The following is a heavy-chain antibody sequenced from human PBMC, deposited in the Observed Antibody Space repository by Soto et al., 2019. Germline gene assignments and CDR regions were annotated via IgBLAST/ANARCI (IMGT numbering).Heavy chain of an antibody. CDR1: VFAFISHP. CDR2: ISDGGDLT. CDR3: ARRVIGSSRAFDI. J-gene: IGHJ3*02. D-gene: IGHD3-10*01. V-gene: IGHV3-23*01. Sequence: GWSLRLSCADSVFAFISHPMSWVRQAPEKGLEWVAGISDGGDLTYNADSVRGRFTISRDNSRNTLYLQMNSLRAEDTAVYYCARRVIGSSRAFDIWGQGTIVTVSS.